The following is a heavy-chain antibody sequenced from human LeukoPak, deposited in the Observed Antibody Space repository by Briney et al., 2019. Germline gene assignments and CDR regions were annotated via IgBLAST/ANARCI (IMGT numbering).Heavy chain of an antibody. D-gene: IGHD3-10*01. J-gene: IGHJ6*02. CDR2: INPNSGGT. Sequence: ASVKVSCKASGYTFTGYYMHWVRQAPGQGLEWMGWINPNSGGTNYAQKFQGRVTMTRDTSISTAYMELSRLRSDDTAVYYCERERGSGSYYSTDYGMDVWGQGTTVTVSS. CDR1: GYTFTGYY. CDR3: ERERGSGSYYSTDYGMDV. V-gene: IGHV1-2*02.